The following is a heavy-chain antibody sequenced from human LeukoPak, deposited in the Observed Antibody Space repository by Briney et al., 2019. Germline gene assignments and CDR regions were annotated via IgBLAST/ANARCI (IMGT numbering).Heavy chain of an antibody. CDR1: GFTFSSYG. V-gene: IGHV3-30*18. Sequence: PGRSLRLSCAASGFTFSSYGMHWVRQAPGKGLEWVAVISYDGSNKYYADSVKGRFTISRDNSKNTLYLQMNSLRAEDTAVYYCAKARVRYCGGGSCPGPEPVDYWGQGTLVTVSS. CDR3: AKARVRYCGGGSCPGPEPVDY. CDR2: ISYDGSNK. J-gene: IGHJ4*02. D-gene: IGHD2-15*01.